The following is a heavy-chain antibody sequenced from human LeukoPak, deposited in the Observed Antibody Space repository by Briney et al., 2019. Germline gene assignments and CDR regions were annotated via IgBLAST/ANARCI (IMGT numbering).Heavy chain of an antibody. Sequence: GGSLRLSCAASGFTFSNYAMSWVRQAPGKGLGWVSAISGSGVSTDYADSVKGRFTISRDNSKNTLYLQMSSLRAEDTAVYYCAKTLAYCSGGSCYSNYYFVYWGQGTLVTVSS. CDR1: GFTFSNYA. CDR2: ISGSGVST. CDR3: AKTLAYCSGGSCYSNYYFVY. V-gene: IGHV3-23*01. D-gene: IGHD2-15*01. J-gene: IGHJ4*02.